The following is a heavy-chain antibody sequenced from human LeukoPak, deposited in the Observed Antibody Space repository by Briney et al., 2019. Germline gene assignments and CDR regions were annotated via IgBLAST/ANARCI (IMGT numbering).Heavy chain of an antibody. Sequence: SETLSLTCTVSGYSISSDYCWGWIRQPPGKGLEWIGYIYYSGSTNYNPSLKSRVTISVDTSKNQFSLKLSSVTAADTAVYYCARVSHLGYWFDPWGQGTLVTVSS. CDR3: ARVSHLGYWFDP. CDR1: GYSISSDYC. V-gene: IGHV4-61*01. CDR2: IYYSGST. J-gene: IGHJ5*02. D-gene: IGHD3-16*01.